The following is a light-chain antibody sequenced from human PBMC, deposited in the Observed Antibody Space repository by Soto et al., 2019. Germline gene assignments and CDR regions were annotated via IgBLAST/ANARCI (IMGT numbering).Light chain of an antibody. CDR3: QQRSDWPPLFT. Sequence: EIVLTQSPATLSLSPGERATLSCRASQSISTYLAWYQQRPGQAPRLLIHDASKRATGIPARFSGSGSGTDFSLTISTLEPADFAFYYCQQRSDWPPLFTFGPGTKLDVK. V-gene: IGKV3-11*01. CDR1: QSISTY. CDR2: DAS. J-gene: IGKJ3*01.